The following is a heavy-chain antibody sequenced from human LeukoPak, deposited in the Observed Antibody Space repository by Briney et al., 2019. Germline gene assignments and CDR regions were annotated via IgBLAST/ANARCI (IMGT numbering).Heavy chain of an antibody. Sequence: GGSLRLSCTASGFTFGDYAMSWFRQAPGKGLEWVGFIRSKAYGGTTEYAASVKGRFTISRDDSKSIAYLQMNSLKTEDTAVYYCTRESDTVVVVAALNFDYWGQGTLVTVSS. V-gene: IGHV3-49*03. CDR1: GFTFGDYA. D-gene: IGHD2-15*01. CDR2: IRSKAYGGTT. CDR3: TRESDTVVVVAALNFDY. J-gene: IGHJ4*02.